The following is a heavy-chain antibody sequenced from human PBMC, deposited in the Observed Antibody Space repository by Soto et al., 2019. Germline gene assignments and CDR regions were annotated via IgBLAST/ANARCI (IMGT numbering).Heavy chain of an antibody. CDR1: GFSFSSYG. CDR3: ARASQAYGMDV. J-gene: IGHJ6*02. CDR2: IWYDGSNK. Sequence: QVQLVESGGGVVQPGRSLRLSCAASGFSFSSYGMHWVRQAPGKGLEWVAVIWYDGSNKYYAESVKGRFTISRDNSKNTLYLQMNSLRAEDTAVYYCARASQAYGMDVWGQGTTVTVSS. V-gene: IGHV3-33*01.